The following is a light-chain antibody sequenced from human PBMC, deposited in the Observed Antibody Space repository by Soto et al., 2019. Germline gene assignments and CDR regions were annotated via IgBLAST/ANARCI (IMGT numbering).Light chain of an antibody. Sequence: QSALTQPASVSGSPGQSITISCTGTSGDVGADNYVCWYQQHPGKAPKLMIYEVSNRPSGVSDRFSGSKSGNTASLSISGLQAEDEADYYCSSYTTSNTHVFGTGTKVTVL. CDR1: SGDVGADNY. CDR2: EVS. CDR3: SSYTTSNTHV. J-gene: IGLJ1*01. V-gene: IGLV2-14*01.